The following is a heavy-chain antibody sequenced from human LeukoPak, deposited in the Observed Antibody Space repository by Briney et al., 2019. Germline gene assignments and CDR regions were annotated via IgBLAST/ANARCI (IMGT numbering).Heavy chain of an antibody. D-gene: IGHD3-10*01. J-gene: IGHJ4*02. CDR2: IYYSGST. CDR3: ARLKSVLLWFGELLSYYFDY. CDR1: GGSISSSSYY. V-gene: IGHV4-39*01. Sequence: SETLSLTCTVSGGSISSSSYYWGWIRQPPGKGLEWIGSIYYSGSTYYNPSLKSRVTISVDTSKNQFSLKLSPVTAADTAVYYCARLKSVLLWFGELLSYYFDYWGQGTLVTVSS.